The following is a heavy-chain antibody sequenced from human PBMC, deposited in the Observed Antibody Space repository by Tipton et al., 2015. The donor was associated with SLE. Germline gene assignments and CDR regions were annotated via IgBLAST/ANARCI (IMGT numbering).Heavy chain of an antibody. D-gene: IGHD6-13*01. CDR1: GSSISSHY. V-gene: IGHV4-59*11. J-gene: IGHJ4*02. CDR3: ARESASSSWYVGDY. Sequence: TLSLTCTVSGSSISSHYWSWIRQPPGKGLEWIGYIYYSGNTYYNPSLKSRVTISVDTSKNHFSLKLSSVTAADTAVYYCARESASSSWYVGDYWGQGTLVTVSS. CDR2: IYYSGNT.